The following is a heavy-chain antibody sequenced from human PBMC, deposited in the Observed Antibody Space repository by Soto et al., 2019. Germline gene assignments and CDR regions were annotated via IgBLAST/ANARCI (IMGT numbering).Heavy chain of an antibody. Sequence: SETLSLTCDVSGDSFSGYFCNWLRQPPGKGLEWIGEISQVGRARYNPSLETRTTMSVETPKAQFSLNLTSVNDADTAVYYCARGYGYFRQWGQGALVT. CDR3: ARGYGYFRQ. CDR2: ISQVGRA. V-gene: IGHV4-34*01. CDR1: GDSFSGYF. J-gene: IGHJ4*02. D-gene: IGHD4-17*01.